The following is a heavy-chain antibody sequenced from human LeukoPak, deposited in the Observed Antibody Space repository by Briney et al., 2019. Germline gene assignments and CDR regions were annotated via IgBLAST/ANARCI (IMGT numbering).Heavy chain of an antibody. Sequence: SETLSLTCTDSGGSISSSSYYWGWIRQPPGKGLEWIGSIYYSGSTYYNPSLKSRVTISVDTSKNQFSLKLSSVTAADTAVYYCARHGVLGGSGTYYFDYWGQGTLVTVSS. J-gene: IGHJ4*02. D-gene: IGHD3-10*01. CDR3: ARHGVLGGSGTYYFDY. V-gene: IGHV4-39*01. CDR1: GGSISSSSYY. CDR2: IYYSGST.